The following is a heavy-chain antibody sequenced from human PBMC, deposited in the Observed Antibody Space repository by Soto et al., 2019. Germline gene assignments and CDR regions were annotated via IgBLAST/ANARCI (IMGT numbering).Heavy chain of an antibody. V-gene: IGHV3-48*01. D-gene: IGHD3-22*01. CDR1: GFTFSTYN. J-gene: IGHJ4*02. Sequence: PGGSLRLSCAASGFTFSTYNMNWVRQAPGKGLEWVSYISDSSSTIHYADSVKGRFTISRDNAKNSLYLQMNSLRAEDTAVYYCARDDYPYYDDSSGYHFDSWGQGTLVTVSS. CDR2: ISDSSSTI. CDR3: ARDDYPYYDDSSGYHFDS.